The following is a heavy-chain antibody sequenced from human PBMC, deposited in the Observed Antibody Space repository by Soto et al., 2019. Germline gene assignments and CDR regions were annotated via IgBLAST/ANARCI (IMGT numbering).Heavy chain of an antibody. D-gene: IGHD1-26*01. V-gene: IGHV4-59*08. CDR2: MFYGGTA. J-gene: IGHJ4*02. CDR3: ARNRGYYVTDY. CDR1: GASITSHY. Sequence: KTSETLSLTCNVSGASITSHYWTWIRQSPGKGLEWIGYMFYGGTANYNPSLRGRVTISLDTSKNQFSLKLSSVTAADTSVYYCARNRGYYVTDYWGQGTLVTVSS.